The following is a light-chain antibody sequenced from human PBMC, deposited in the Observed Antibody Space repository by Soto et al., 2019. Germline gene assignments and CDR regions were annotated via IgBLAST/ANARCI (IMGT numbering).Light chain of an antibody. CDR3: ATWDVTLNIWV. CDR1: SSNIGSNS. Sequence: QSVLTQPPSASGTPGQRVTISCSGSSSNIGSNSVNWYRQLPGTAPKLLIYSTDLRPSGVPDRFSGSKSGTSASLAISGLQSEDEADYYCATWDVTLNIWVFGGGTKLTVL. V-gene: IGLV1-44*01. J-gene: IGLJ3*02. CDR2: STD.